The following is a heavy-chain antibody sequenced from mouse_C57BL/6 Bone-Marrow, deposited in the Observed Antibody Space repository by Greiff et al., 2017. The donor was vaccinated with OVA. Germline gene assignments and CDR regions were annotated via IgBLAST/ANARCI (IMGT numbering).Heavy chain of an antibody. Sequence: EVQRVESGAELVRPGASVKLSCTASGFNIKDYYMHWVKQWPEQGLEWIGRIDPEDGDTEYAPKFQGKATMTADTSSHTAYLQLSSLTSEDTAVDYCTTDGNTRKVLYFDYWGQGTTLTVSS. CDR3: TTDGNTRKVLYFDY. CDR1: GFNIKDYY. J-gene: IGHJ2*01. CDR2: IDPEDGDT. V-gene: IGHV14-1*01. D-gene: IGHD2-14*01.